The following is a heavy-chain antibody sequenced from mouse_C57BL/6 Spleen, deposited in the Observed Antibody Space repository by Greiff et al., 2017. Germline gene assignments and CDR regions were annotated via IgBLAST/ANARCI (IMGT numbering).Heavy chain of an antibody. CDR1: GYTFTDYE. D-gene: IGHD2-5*01. CDR2: IDPETGGT. CDR3: TAYYSNYGWFAY. Sequence: VKLVESGAELVRPGASVTLSCKASGYTFTDYEMHWVKQTPVHGLEWIGAIDPETGGTAYNQKFKGKAILTADKSSSTAYMELRSLTSEDSAVYYCTAYYSNYGWFAYWGQGTLVTVSA. V-gene: IGHV1-15*01. J-gene: IGHJ3*01.